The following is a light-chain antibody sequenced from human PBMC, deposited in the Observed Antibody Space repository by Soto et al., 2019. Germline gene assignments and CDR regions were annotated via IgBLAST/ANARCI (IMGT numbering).Light chain of an antibody. V-gene: IGLV3-21*02. Sequence: SYELTQPPSVSVAPGQTARITCGGNNIGSKSVHWYQQKPGQAPVLVGYDDSDRPSGIPERFSGSNSGNTATLTISRVEAGDEADYYCQVWDSSSYHVVFGGETKLTVL. CDR1: NIGSKS. J-gene: IGLJ2*01. CDR3: QVWDSSSYHVV. CDR2: DDS.